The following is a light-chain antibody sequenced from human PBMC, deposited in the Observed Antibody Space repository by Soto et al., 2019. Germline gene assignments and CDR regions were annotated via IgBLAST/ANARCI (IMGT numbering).Light chain of an antibody. J-gene: IGKJ1*01. CDR1: QSVSSY. CDR3: QQRSNWPPT. CDR2: DAS. V-gene: IGKV3-11*01. Sequence: EIVLTQSPATLSLSPGERATLSCRASQSVSSYLAWYQQKPGQAPRLPIYDASNRATGIPARFSGSGSGTDFTLTISSLEPEDFAVYYCQQRSNWPPTFGQGTKVDI.